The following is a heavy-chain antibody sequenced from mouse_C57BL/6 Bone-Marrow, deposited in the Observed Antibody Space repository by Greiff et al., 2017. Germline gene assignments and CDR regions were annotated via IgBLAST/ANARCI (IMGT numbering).Heavy chain of an antibody. CDR1: GYTFTIYW. CDR2: IYPGGGYT. J-gene: IGHJ4*01. V-gene: IGHV1-63*01. CDR3: ARSGGSYEYDYAMDD. D-gene: IGHD1-1*02. Sequence: QVQLQQSGAELVRPGTSVKLSCTASGYTFTIYWIGWAKQRPGPGLEWIGDIYPGGGYTYYNEKFKGKATLTADKSSSTAYMQFSSLTSEDSAIYYCARSGGSYEYDYAMDDWGQGTSVTVSS.